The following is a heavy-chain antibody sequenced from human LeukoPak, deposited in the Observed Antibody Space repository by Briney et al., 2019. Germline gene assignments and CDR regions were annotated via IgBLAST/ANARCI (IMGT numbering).Heavy chain of an antibody. D-gene: IGHD3-10*01. CDR1: GFTFSSYA. CDR2: ISYDGSNK. J-gene: IGHJ4*02. V-gene: IGHV3-30*04. CDR3: AKGISTKYHYYGSGSSSYYFDY. Sequence: PGGSLRLSCAASGFTFSSYAMHWVRQAPGKGLEWVAVISYDGSNKYYADSVKGRFTISRDNSKNTLYLQMNSLRAEDTAVYYCAKGISTKYHYYGSGSSSYYFDYWGQGTLVTVSS.